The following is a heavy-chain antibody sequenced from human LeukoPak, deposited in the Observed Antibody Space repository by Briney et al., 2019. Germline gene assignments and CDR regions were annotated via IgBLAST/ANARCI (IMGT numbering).Heavy chain of an antibody. J-gene: IGHJ4*02. CDR2: IRPDGSDK. V-gene: IGHV3-7*04. CDR1: GFTFSNSW. Sequence: GGSLRLSCAASGFTFSNSWMTWVRQAPGQGPEWVANIRPDGSDKYYVDSVKGRFTISRDNAKSSLYLEMNSLRVEDTAVYYCARDGRTFPLWGQGALVTVSS. D-gene: IGHD2/OR15-2a*01. CDR3: ARDGRTFPL.